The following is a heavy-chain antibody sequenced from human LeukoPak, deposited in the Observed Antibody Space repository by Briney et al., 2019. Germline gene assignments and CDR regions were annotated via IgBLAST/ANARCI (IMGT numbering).Heavy chain of an antibody. V-gene: IGHV1-69*06. D-gene: IGHD1-26*01. CDR1: GGTFSSYA. Sequence: SVKVSCRASGGTFSSYAISWVRQAPGQGLEWMGGIIPIFGTANYAQKFQGRVTITADKFTSTAYMELSSLRSEDTAVFYCARAGTGSYYDYFDYWGQGTLVTVSS. CDR3: ARAGTGSYYDYFDY. CDR2: IIPIFGTA. J-gene: IGHJ4*02.